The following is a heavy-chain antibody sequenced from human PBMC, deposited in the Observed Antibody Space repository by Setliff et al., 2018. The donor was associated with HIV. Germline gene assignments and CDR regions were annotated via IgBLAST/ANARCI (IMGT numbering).Heavy chain of an antibody. Sequence: ASVKVSCKTSGYTFTAYYMHWVRQAPGQGLEWMGWINPNSGGTNYAQKFQGRVTMTRDTSISTAYMELSRLRSDDTAVYYCARGFGHCGGDCYSDLFDYWGQGTLVTVSS. CDR3: ARGFGHCGGDCYSDLFDY. V-gene: IGHV1-2*02. J-gene: IGHJ4*02. CDR1: GYTFTAYY. CDR2: INPNSGGT. D-gene: IGHD2-21*02.